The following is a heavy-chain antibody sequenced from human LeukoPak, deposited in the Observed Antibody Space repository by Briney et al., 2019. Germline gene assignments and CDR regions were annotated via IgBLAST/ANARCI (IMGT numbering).Heavy chain of an antibody. CDR2: IKQDGSEK. J-gene: IGHJ6*04. CDR3: ARYCSGGSCTYYYYGMDV. D-gene: IGHD2-15*01. V-gene: IGHV3-7*03. CDR1: GFTFSSYW. Sequence: GGSLRLSCAASGFTFSSYWMSWVRQAPGKGLEGVANIKQDGSEKYYVDSVKGRFTISRDNAKNALYLQMNSLRAEDTAVYYCARYCSGGSCTYYYYGMDVWGKGPTVTVSS.